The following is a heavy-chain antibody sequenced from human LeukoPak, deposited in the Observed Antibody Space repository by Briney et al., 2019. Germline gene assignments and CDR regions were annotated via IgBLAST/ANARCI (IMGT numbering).Heavy chain of an antibody. D-gene: IGHD1-1*01. J-gene: IGHJ4*02. V-gene: IGHV1-69*04. CDR2: IIPILGIA. CDR3: ARAKTAGPDEGLDY. CDR1: GYTFTSYA. Sequence: ASVKVSCKASGYTFTSYAMNWVRQAPGQGLEWMGRIIPILGIANYAQKFQGRVTITADKSTSTAYMELSSLRSEDTAVYYCARAKTAGPDEGLDYWGQGTLVTVSS.